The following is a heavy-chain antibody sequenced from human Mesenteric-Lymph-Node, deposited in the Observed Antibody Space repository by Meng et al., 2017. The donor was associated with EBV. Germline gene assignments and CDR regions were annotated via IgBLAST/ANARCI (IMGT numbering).Heavy chain of an antibody. CDR1: GYTFTSYA. CDR2: INAGNGNT. Sequence: QVQLVQSGDEVKKRGASVKVSCKSPGYTFTSYAMHWLRQAPGQRLEWMGWINAGNGNTKYSEKFQGRVTITRDTIASTAYMELSSLRSEDTAVYYCARGASTSWPVDYWGHGTLVTVSS. CDR3: ARGASTSWPVDY. V-gene: IGHV1-3*01. D-gene: IGHD6-19*01. J-gene: IGHJ4*01.